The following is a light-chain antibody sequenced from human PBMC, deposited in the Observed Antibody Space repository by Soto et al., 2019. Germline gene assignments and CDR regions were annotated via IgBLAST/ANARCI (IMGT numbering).Light chain of an antibody. V-gene: IGKV1-27*01. CDR3: QKYNSAPQFT. CDR1: QGISNY. J-gene: IGKJ3*01. CDR2: AAS. Sequence: DIQMTQSPSSLSASVGDRVTITCRASQGISNYLAWYQQKPGKVPKLLIYAASTLQSGVPSRFSGSGSGTDFTLTISSLQPEDVETYYCQKYNSAPQFTFGPGTKVDIK.